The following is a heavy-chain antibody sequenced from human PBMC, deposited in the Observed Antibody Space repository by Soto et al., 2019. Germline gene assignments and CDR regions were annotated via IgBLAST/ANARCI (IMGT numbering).Heavy chain of an antibody. D-gene: IGHD1-26*01. V-gene: IGHV3-9*01. CDR2: ISWNSGSI. J-gene: IGHJ6*02. CDR3: ARGGGSMDV. CDR1: GFTFDDYA. Sequence: EVQLVESGGGLVQPGRSLRLSCAASGFTFDDYAMHWVRQAPGKGLEWVSGISWNSGSIGYADSVKGRFTISRDNAKNSLYLQMNSLRAEDTALYYCARGGGSMDVWGQGTTVTVSS.